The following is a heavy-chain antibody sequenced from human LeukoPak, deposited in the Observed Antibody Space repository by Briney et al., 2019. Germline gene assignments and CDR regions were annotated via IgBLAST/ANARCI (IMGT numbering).Heavy chain of an antibody. D-gene: IGHD6-13*01. J-gene: IGHJ4*02. CDR1: GFTFINAW. Sequence: PGGSLRLSCAASGFTFINAWMSWVRQAPGKGLEWVGRIKSKTDGGTTDYAAPVKGRFTISRDDSKNTLYLQMSSLKIEDTAVYSWTPTLASAANWLQGTVVSV. V-gene: IGHV3-15*01. CDR3: TPTLASAAN. CDR2: IKSKTDGGTT.